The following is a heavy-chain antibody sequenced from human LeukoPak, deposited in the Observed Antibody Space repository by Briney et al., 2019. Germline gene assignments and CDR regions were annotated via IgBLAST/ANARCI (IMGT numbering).Heavy chain of an antibody. D-gene: IGHD6-13*01. V-gene: IGHV3-30-3*01. CDR2: IPYDGSNK. J-gene: IGHJ6*02. CDR3: ARDPEPSSWYRMGYYYYGMDV. CDR1: GFTFSSYA. Sequence: GGSLRLSCAASGFTFSSYAMHWVRQAPGKGLEWVAVIPYDGSNKYYADSVKGRFTISRDNSKNTLYLQMNSLRAEDTAVYYCARDPEPSSWYRMGYYYYGMDVWGQGTTVTVSS.